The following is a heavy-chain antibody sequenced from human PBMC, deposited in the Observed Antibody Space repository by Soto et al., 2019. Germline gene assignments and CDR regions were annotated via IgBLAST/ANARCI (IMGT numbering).Heavy chain of an antibody. J-gene: IGHJ4*02. CDR2: ISAYNGNT. D-gene: IGHD3-22*01. CDR3: AKMGGYYDTSDKRYFDC. CDR1: GYTFTNFG. V-gene: IGHV1-18*01. Sequence: ASVKVSCKASGYTFTNFGISWVRQAPGQGLEWMGWISAYNGNTNYAQKFQGRVTMTTDTSTSTAYMEVRSLRCDDTAVYYCAKMGGYYDTSDKRYFDCWGLGTLVTVSS.